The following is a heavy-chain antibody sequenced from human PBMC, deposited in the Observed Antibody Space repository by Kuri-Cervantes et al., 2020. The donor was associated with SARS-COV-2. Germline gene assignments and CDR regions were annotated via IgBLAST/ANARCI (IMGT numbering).Heavy chain of an antibody. CDR3: ARVLICGGSCYAFDI. D-gene: IGHD2-15*01. J-gene: IGHJ3*02. V-gene: IGHV1-18*01. CDR1: GYTFTSYG. Sequence: ASVKVSCKASGYTFTSYGISWVRQAPGQGLEWMGWISAYNGNTNYAQKLQGRVTMTTDTSTSTAYMELRSLRSDDTAVYYCARVLICGGSCYAFDIWGQGTMVTGSS. CDR2: ISAYNGNT.